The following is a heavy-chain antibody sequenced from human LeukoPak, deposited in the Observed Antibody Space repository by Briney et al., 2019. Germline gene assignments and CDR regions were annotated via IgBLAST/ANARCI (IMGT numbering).Heavy chain of an antibody. CDR2: IYPGDSDT. V-gene: IGHV5-51*01. CDR1: GYSFSNYW. CDR3: ARVDYYARSGYFDY. Sequence: GESLKISCEGSGYSFSNYWLGWVRQMPGKGLEWMGIIYPGDSDTRYSPSFQGQVTISADKSIRTAYLQWSSLKASDTAMYYCARVDYYARSGYFDYWGQGTQVTVSS. D-gene: IGHD3-22*01. J-gene: IGHJ4*02.